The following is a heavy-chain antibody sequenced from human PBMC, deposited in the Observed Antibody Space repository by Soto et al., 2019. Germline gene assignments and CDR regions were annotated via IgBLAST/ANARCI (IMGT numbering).Heavy chain of an antibody. D-gene: IGHD3-10*01. J-gene: IGHJ6*02. V-gene: IGHV3-9*01. CDR2: ISWNSGSI. CDR1: GFTFDDYA. CDR3: AKGRPGTYYYYGMDV. Sequence: ALRLSCAASGFTFDDYAMHWVRQAPGKGLEWVSGISWNSGSIGYADSVKGRFTISRDNAKNSLYLQMNSLRAEDTALYYCAKGRPGTYYYYGMDVWGQGTTVTVSS.